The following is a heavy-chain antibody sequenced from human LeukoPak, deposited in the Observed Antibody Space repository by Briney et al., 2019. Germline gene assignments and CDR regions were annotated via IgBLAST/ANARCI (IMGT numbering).Heavy chain of an antibody. V-gene: IGHV1-2*02. CDR3: ARDQDGMDV. J-gene: IGHJ6*02. CDR2: INPKSGGT. CDR1: GYSVTVYD. Sequence: ASVKVSCKASGYSVTVYDVHWVRQAPGQGLEWMGWINPKSGGTNYAQNFQGRVTMTRDTSISTGYMELSRLRSDDTPVYYCARDQDGMDVWGQGTTVTVSS.